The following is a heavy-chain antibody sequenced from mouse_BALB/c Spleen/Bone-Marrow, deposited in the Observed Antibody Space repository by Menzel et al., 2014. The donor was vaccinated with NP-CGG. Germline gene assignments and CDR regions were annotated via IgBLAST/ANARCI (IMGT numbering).Heavy chain of an antibody. CDR1: GFTFSSFG. V-gene: IGHV5-17*02. D-gene: IGHD1-1*02. CDR2: ISSGSSTF. Sequence: DVHLVESGGGLVQPGGSRKLSCAASGFTFSSFGMHWVRQAPEKGLEWVAYISSGSSTFYYADKVKGRFTVSRDNPKNTLVLQMAGLRSEDTAMYYCAREGGANEGVDYWGQGTTLS. J-gene: IGHJ2*01. CDR3: AREGGANEGVDY.